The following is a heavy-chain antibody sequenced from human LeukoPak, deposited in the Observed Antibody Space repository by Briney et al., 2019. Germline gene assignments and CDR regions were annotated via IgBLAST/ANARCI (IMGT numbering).Heavy chain of an antibody. Sequence: ASVKVSCKASGYTFTSYGISWVRQAPGQGLEWMGWISAYDGNTNYAQKLQGRVTMTTDTSTSTAYMELRSLRSDDTAVYYCAREVRQWLVRFCDYWGQGTLVTVSS. CDR3: AREVRQWLVRFCDY. V-gene: IGHV1-18*01. J-gene: IGHJ4*02. D-gene: IGHD6-19*01. CDR2: ISAYDGNT. CDR1: GYTFTSYG.